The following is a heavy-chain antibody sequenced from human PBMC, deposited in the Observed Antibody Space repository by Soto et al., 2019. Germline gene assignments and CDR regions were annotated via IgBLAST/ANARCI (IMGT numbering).Heavy chain of an antibody. D-gene: IGHD3-22*01. CDR1: GSSVKSGCKY. CDR3: ASAASSGYYLRT. J-gene: IGHJ4*02. Sequence: PSETLTLTCNFSGSSVKSGCKYWCWMLHQPGNDLECVGCIHNSGSTYYNPSLKSRITLSLDTSQNHFSLKLSSVTAADTAFYFCASAASSGYYLRTWGQGTLVTVSS. CDR2: IHNSGST. V-gene: IGHV4-31*03.